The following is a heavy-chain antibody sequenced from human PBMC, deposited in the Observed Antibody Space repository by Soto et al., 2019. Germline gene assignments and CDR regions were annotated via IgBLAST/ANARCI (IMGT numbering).Heavy chain of an antibody. Sequence: QVQLVESGGGVVQPGRSLRLSCAASGFTFSSYGMHWVHQAPGKGLEWVAVIWYDGSNKYYADSVKGRFTISRDNSKNTLYLQMNSLRAEDTAVYYCARETAAASPTLDYWGQGTLVTVSS. CDR2: IWYDGSNK. CDR3: ARETAAASPTLDY. D-gene: IGHD6-13*01. V-gene: IGHV3-33*01. CDR1: GFTFSSYG. J-gene: IGHJ4*02.